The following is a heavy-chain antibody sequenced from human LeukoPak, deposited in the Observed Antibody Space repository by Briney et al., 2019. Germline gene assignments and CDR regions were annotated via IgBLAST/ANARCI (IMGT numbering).Heavy chain of an antibody. CDR2: INHSGST. V-gene: IGHV4-34*01. J-gene: IGHJ5*02. D-gene: IGHD6-13*01. CDR3: ARGRYSSSWNWFDP. Sequence: NSSETLSLTCAVYGGSFSGYYWSWIRQPPGKGLEWIGEINHSGSTNYNPSLKSRVTISVDTSKNQFPLKLSSVTAADTAVYYCARGRYSSSWNWFDPWGQGTLVTVSS. CDR1: GGSFSGYY.